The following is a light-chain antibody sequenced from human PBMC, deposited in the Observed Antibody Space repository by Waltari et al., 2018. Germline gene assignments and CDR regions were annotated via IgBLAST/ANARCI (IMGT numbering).Light chain of an antibody. V-gene: IGLV4-69*01. J-gene: IGLJ3*02. Sequence: QLMLTQSPSASASLGASVKLTCTLRSGHSSYDIAWHQQQPEKGPRYLMKVNSDGSHIKGDGIPDRFSGSSSGAERYLTISSLQSEDEADYYCQTGGFGIWVFGGGTKLTVL. CDR2: VNSDGSH. CDR1: SGHSSYD. CDR3: QTGGFGIWV.